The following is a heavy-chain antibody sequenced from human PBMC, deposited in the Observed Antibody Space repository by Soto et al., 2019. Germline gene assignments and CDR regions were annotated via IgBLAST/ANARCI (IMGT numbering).Heavy chain of an antibody. D-gene: IGHD1-26*01. CDR2: IFYSGST. J-gene: IGHJ4*01. CDR1: GGSITNYY. V-gene: IGHV4-59*01. CDR3: ARAEGVGAYEY. Sequence: SETRSLTCTVSGGSITNYYWSWIRQPPGKGMEWIGYIFYSGSTKYNPSLKSRVTISVETSKNQISLKLSSVTAADTAVYYCARAEGVGAYEYWGDGTLVSVSS.